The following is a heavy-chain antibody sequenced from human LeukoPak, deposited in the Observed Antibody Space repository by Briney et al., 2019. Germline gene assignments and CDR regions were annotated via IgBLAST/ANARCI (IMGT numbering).Heavy chain of an antibody. D-gene: IGHD5-24*01. CDR2: IIPIFGTA. CDR3: ARGRGGYQYYYYGMDV. Sequence: ASVKVSCKASGGTFSSYAISWVRQAPGQGLEWMGGIIPIFGTANYAQKFQGRVTITADESTSTAYMELSSLRSEDTAVYYCARGRGGYQYYYYGMDVWGQGTTVTVSS. J-gene: IGHJ6*02. CDR1: GGTFSSYA. V-gene: IGHV1-69*13.